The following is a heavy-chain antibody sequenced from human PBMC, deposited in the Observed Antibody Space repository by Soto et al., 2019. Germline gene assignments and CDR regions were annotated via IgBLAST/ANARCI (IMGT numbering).Heavy chain of an antibody. J-gene: IGHJ4*02. CDR1: DGSVSSGSYY. V-gene: IGHV4-61*01. D-gene: IGHD6-13*01. Sequence: PSETLSLTCTVSDGSVSSGSYYWSWIRQPPGKGLEWIGYIYYSGSTNYNPSLKSRVTISVDTSKNQFSLKLSSVTAADTAVYYCARQSIQQLIPFDYWGQGTLVTVFS. CDR2: IYYSGST. CDR3: ARQSIQQLIPFDY.